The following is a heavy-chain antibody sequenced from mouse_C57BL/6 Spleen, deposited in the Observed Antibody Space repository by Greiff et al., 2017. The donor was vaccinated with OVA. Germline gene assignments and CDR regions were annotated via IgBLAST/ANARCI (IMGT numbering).Heavy chain of an antibody. Sequence: QVQLKQSGPGLVAPSQSLSITCTVSGFSLTSYAISWVRQPPGKGLEWLGVIWTGGGTTYNSALKSRMSISKDNSKSQVFVKRNSLQTEDTARNYGARVTYYSNLAGYADWGQGTLVTVSA. CDR2: IWTGGGT. CDR1: GFSLTSYA. V-gene: IGHV2-9-1*01. D-gene: IGHD2-5*01. J-gene: IGHJ3*01. CDR3: ARVTYYSNLAGYAD.